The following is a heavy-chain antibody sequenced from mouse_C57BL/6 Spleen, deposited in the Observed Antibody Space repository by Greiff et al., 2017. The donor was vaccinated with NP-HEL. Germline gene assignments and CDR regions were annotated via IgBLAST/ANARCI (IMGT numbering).Heavy chain of an antibody. V-gene: IGHV1-18*01. CDR3: ARSEWAWFAY. CDR2: INPNNGGT. CDR1: GYTFTDYN. Sequence: EVQLQQSGPELVKPGASVKIPCKASGYTFTDYNMDWVKQSHGKSLEWIGDINPNNGGTIYNQKFKGKATLTVDKSSSTAYMELRSLTSEDTAVYDYARSEWAWFAYWGQGTLVTVSA. J-gene: IGHJ3*01. D-gene: IGHD1-3*01.